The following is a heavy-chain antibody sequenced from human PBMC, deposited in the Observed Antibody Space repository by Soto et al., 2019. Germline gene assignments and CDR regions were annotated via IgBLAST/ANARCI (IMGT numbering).Heavy chain of an antibody. J-gene: IGHJ4*02. CDR2: ISGSGGST. Sequence: GGSLRLSCAASGLTFSSYAMSWVRQAPGKGLEWVSAISGSGGSTYYADSVKGRFTISRDNSKNTLYLQMNSLRAEDTAVYYCANDIGRYGSGSYYTGYYFDYWGQGTLVTVSS. CDR1: GLTFSSYA. D-gene: IGHD3-10*01. V-gene: IGHV3-23*01. CDR3: ANDIGRYGSGSYYTGYYFDY.